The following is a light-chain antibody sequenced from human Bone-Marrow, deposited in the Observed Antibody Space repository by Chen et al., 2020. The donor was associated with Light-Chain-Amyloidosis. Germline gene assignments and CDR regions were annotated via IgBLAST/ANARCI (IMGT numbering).Light chain of an antibody. Sequence: QPVRAQPPAVSGAPGPTVTTPCTGSGSNIGAGYNVHWYQQLPGTVPKLLIYDNNNRPSGVPDRFAGSQSGTSAALSITGLQAHDEADYYCQSFDGTLRGAVVFGGGTTLTVL. V-gene: IGLV1-40*01. CDR3: QSFDGTLRGAVV. CDR1: GSNIGAGYN. CDR2: DNN. J-gene: IGLJ2*01.